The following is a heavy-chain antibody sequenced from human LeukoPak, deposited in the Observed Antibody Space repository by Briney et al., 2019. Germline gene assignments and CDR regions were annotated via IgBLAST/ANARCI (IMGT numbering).Heavy chain of an antibody. CDR2: IYYSGST. CDR1: GGSISSSSYY. D-gene: IGHD3-22*01. CDR3: ARRSDNSGHYIDY. V-gene: IGHV4-39*02. Sequence: SETLSLTCTVSGGSISSSSYYWGWIRQPPGKGLEWIGSIYYSGSTYYNPSLESRVTISVDTSKNHFSLKLSSVTAADTAVYYCARRSDNSGHYIDYWGQGTLVTVSS. J-gene: IGHJ4*02.